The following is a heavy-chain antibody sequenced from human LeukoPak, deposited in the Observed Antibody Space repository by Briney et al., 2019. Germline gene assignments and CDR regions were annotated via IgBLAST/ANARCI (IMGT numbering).Heavy chain of an antibody. J-gene: IGHJ4*02. CDR2: ISSDGTGT. CDR3: ASWVPDRGFDY. Sequence: GGSLRLSCAASGFTFSSYWMHWVRQAPGRGLVWVSGISSDGTGTTYTDSVKGQFTISRDNTKNTLYLQLNSLRADDTAVYYCASWVPDRGFDYWGQGTLVTVSS. V-gene: IGHV3-74*01. CDR1: GFTFSSYW. D-gene: IGHD3-10*01.